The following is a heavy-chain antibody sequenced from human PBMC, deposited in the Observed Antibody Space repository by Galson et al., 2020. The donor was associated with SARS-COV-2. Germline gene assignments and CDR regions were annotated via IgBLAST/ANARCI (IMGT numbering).Heavy chain of an antibody. J-gene: IGHJ3*01. CDR2: ISHLGAT. CDR3: ARDRISMVRGVITNGAFAF. D-gene: IGHD3-10*01. CDR1: GDSISNGGYY. Sequence: SQTLSLTCSVSGDSISNGGYYWSWIRQHPGGGLEWIGHISHLGATYYDPSLKSRVLLSVDTSTNQFSLHLTSVTAADTAVYYCARDRISMVRGVITNGAFAFWSHGTRVTVSS. V-gene: IGHV4-31*02.